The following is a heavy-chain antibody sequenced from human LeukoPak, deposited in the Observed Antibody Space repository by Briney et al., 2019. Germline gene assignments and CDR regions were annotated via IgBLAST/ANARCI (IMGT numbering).Heavy chain of an antibody. Sequence: PSETLSLTCTVSGGSISSYYWSWIRQPPGKGLEWIGYIYYSGSTNYNPSLKSRVTISVDTSKNQFSLKLSSVTAADTAVYYCARDWFYSSSYAHYYYGMDVWGQGTTVTVSS. CDR2: IYYSGST. CDR1: GGSISSYY. V-gene: IGHV4-59*01. J-gene: IGHJ6*02. D-gene: IGHD6-6*01. CDR3: ARDWFYSSSYAHYYYGMDV.